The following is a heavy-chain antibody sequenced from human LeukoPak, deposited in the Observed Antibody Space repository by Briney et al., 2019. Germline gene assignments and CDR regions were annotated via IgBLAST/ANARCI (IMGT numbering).Heavy chain of an antibody. V-gene: IGHV4-39*01. CDR2: IYYSGST. CDR3: ARLSITTVPESQCAPRGACDV. CDR1: GDSRRSWNYY. Sequence: SDTLSVTCTVSGDSRRSWNYYWGWIRQPPGKGLEWMGNIYYSGSTSYHPSLKPRVTMSVDTSDKTFSLRLSSVGAADTAVYYCARLSITTVPESQCAPRGACDVGGEGTMVRISS. J-gene: IGHJ3*01. D-gene: IGHD1-14*01.